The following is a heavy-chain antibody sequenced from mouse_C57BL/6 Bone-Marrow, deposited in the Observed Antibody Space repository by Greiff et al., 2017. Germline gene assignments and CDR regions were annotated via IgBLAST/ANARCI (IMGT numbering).Heavy chain of an antibody. D-gene: IGHD1-1*01. CDR2: IYPRSGNT. CDR3: ARLPITTVVATDY. J-gene: IGHJ2*01. Sequence: VQLQQSGAELARPGASVKLSCKASGYTFTSYGISWVKQRTGQGLVWIGEIYPRSGNTYYNEKFKGKATLTADKSSSTAYMELRSLTSEDSAVYFCARLPITTVVATDYWGQGTTLTVSS. CDR1: GYTFTSYG. V-gene: IGHV1-81*01.